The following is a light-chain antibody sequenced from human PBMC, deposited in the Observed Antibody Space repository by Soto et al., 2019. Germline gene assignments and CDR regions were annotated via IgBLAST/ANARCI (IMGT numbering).Light chain of an antibody. CDR3: QQRSNWPA. V-gene: IGKV3D-20*02. J-gene: IGKJ5*01. Sequence: EIVLTQSPGTLSLSPGERATLSCRASQSVSSSYLAWYQQKPGQAPRLLIYGASSRATGIPDRFSGSGSGTDFTLTISSLGPEDFAVYYCQQRSNWPAFGQGTRLEI. CDR2: GAS. CDR1: QSVSSSY.